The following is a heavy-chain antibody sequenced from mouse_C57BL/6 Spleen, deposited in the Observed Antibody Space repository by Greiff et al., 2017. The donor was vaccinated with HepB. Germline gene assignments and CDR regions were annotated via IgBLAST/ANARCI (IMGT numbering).Heavy chain of an antibody. Sequence: EVQLVESEGGLVQPGSSMKLSCTASGFTFSDYYMAWVRQVPEKGLEWVANINYDGSSTYYLDSLKSRFIISRDNAKNILYLQMSSLKSEDTATYYCARDDVYAMDYWGQGTSVTVSS. V-gene: IGHV5-16*01. CDR3: ARDDVYAMDY. D-gene: IGHD2-3*01. CDR2: INYDGSST. CDR1: GFTFSDYY. J-gene: IGHJ4*01.